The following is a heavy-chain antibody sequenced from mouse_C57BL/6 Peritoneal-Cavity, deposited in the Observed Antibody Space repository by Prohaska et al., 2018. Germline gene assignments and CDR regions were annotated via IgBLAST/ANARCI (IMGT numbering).Heavy chain of an antibody. V-gene: IGHV9-3*01. CDR3: ARPSTDWYFDV. J-gene: IGHJ1*03. CDR1: GYTFTTYG. CDR2: INTFSGVP. D-gene: IGHD2-1*01. Sequence: QIQLVQSGPELKKPGETVKISCKASGYTFTTYGMSWVKQAPGKGLKWMGWINTFSGVPTYADDFKGRFAFSLETSASTAYLQINNLKNEDTATYFCARPSTDWYFDVWGTRTTVTVSS.